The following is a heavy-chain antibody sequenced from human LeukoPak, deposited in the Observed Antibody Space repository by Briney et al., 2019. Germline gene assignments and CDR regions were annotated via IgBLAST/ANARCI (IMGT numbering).Heavy chain of an antibody. CDR1: GYSFTSYW. CDR3: ARVRFFLTDAFDI. D-gene: IGHD3-3*01. J-gene: IGHJ3*02. CDR2: IYPGYSDT. V-gene: IGHV5-51*01. Sequence: GESLKISCKGSGYSFTSYWIGWVRQMPGKGLDWMGIIYPGYSDTRYSPSLQGQVTISADKSISTAYLQWSSLKASDTAMYYCARVRFFLTDAFDIWGQGTMVTVSS.